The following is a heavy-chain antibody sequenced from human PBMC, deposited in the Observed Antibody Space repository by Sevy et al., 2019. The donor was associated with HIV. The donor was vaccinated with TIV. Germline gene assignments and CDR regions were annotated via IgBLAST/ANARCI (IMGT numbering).Heavy chain of an antibody. CDR2: IYSGGST. Sequence: GESLKISCAASGFTVSSNYMSWVRQAPGKGLEWVSVIYSGGSTYYADSVKGRFTISRDNSKNTLYLQMNSLRAEDTAVYYCAREDRSIAAAGTYYFDYWGQGTLVTVSS. V-gene: IGHV3-66*02. CDR1: GFTVSSNY. J-gene: IGHJ4*02. CDR3: AREDRSIAAAGTYYFDY. D-gene: IGHD6-13*01.